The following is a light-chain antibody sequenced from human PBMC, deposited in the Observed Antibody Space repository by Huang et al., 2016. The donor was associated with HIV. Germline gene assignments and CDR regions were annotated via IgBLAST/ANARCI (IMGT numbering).Light chain of an antibody. V-gene: IGKV1-33*01. J-gene: IGKJ4*01. Sequence: DIQMTQSPSSLSASVGDRVTITCQASQDISNYLNWYQQKPRKAPKLLIYDASNLETGVPSRFSGSGSGTDLTFTISSLQPEDIATYYCQQYDNLPPLTFGGGTKVEIK. CDR3: QQYDNLPPLT. CDR2: DAS. CDR1: QDISNY.